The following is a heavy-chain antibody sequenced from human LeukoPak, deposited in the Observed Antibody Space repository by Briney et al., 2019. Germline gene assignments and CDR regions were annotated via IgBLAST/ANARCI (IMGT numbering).Heavy chain of an antibody. CDR2: INHSGST. CDR3: ARGPKDYYDSSGYNTSLPRGFAD. D-gene: IGHD3-22*01. Sequence: SETLSLTCAVYGGSFSGYYWSWIRQPPGKGLEWIGEINHSGSTNYNPSLKSRVTISVDTSKNQFSLKLSSVTAVDTAVYYCARGPKDYYDSSGYNTSLPRGFADWGQGTLVTVSS. J-gene: IGHJ4*02. V-gene: IGHV4-34*01. CDR1: GGSFSGYY.